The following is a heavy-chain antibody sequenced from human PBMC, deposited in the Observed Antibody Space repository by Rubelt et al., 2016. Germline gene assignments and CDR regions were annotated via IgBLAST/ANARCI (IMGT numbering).Heavy chain of an antibody. CDR3: ARGARRYSMDPRNAFDI. D-gene: IGHD4-11*01. Sequence: QVQLVQSGAEVKKPGASVKVSCKASGYTFTSYGISWVRQAPGQGLEWMGWISAYNGNTNYAQKRQGRVTMTTETSTSTAYMELRSLGSDDTAVYYCARGARRYSMDPRNAFDIWGQGTMVTVSS. V-gene: IGHV1-18*01. J-gene: IGHJ3*02. CDR2: ISAYNGNT. CDR1: GYTFTSYG.